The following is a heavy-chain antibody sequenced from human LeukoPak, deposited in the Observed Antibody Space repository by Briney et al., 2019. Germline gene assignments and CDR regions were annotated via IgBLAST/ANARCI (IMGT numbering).Heavy chain of an antibody. Sequence: SSETLSLTCTVSGGSISSGGYYWSWIRQHPGKGLEWIGYIYYSGSTYYNPSLKSRVTISVDTSKNQFSLKLSSVTAADTAVYYCARGMITFGGVIVLDYWGQGTLVTVSS. CDR2: IYYSGST. V-gene: IGHV4-31*03. D-gene: IGHD3-16*02. CDR1: GGSISSGGYY. CDR3: ARGMITFGGVIVLDY. J-gene: IGHJ4*02.